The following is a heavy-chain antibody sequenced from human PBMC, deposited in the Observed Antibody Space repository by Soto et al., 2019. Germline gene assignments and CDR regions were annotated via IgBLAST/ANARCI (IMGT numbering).Heavy chain of an antibody. CDR1: GYLFTTYA. V-gene: IGHV1-3*01. D-gene: IGHD1-26*01. CDR3: ALGGGSNYRAYFDP. Sequence: QVQLVQSGAEVKKPGASVKISCKASGYLFTTYAIHWVRQAPGQTPEWMGWINAGNGNTKLTEKFHRRVTITTDRSASTAYMELASLSSEDTAVYYCALGGGSNYRAYFDPWGQGTLVTVSS. J-gene: IGHJ5*02. CDR2: INAGNGNT.